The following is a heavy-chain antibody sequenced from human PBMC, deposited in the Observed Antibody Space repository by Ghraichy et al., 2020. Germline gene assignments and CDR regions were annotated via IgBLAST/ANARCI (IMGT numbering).Heavy chain of an antibody. CDR3: ARDRPYLVAAYGYYYYYGMDV. CDR1: GGSISSYY. Sequence: SETLSLTCTVSGGSISSYYWSWIRQPAGKGLEWIGRIYTSGSTNYNPSLKRRVTISVDTTKNQFSLKLSYVTAADTAVYYCARDRPYLVAAYGYYYYYGMDVWGQGSTVPVSS. J-gene: IGHJ6*02. CDR2: IYTSGST. D-gene: IGHD5-12*01. V-gene: IGHV4-4*07.